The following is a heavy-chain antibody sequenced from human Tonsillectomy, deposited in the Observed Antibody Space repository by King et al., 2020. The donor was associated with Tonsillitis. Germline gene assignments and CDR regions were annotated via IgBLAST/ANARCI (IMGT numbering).Heavy chain of an antibody. Sequence: QLVQSGGGVVQPGRSLRLACAASEFTFSSYAMHWVRQAPGKGLEWVAVISYDGNNKNYADSVKGRFTISRDNSKNTLYLQMNSMRAEDTAVYYCARESVAYHYGMDVWGQGTTVTVSS. V-gene: IGHV3-30-3*01. J-gene: IGHJ6*02. CDR1: EFTFSSYA. CDR3: ARESVAYHYGMDV. CDR2: ISYDGNNK. D-gene: IGHD5/OR15-5a*01.